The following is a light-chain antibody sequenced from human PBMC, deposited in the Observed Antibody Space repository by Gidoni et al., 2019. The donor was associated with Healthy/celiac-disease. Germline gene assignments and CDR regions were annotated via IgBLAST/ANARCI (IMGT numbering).Light chain of an antibody. Sequence: DIQMTQSPSSLSASVGDRVTITCRASQSISSYLNWYQQKPGKAPKLLIYAASSLQSGVPSRFSGSGSGTDFILTISSLQPEYFATYYCQQSYSTPRTFGQGTKLEIK. J-gene: IGKJ2*01. V-gene: IGKV1-39*01. CDR1: QSISSY. CDR3: QQSYSTPRT. CDR2: AAS.